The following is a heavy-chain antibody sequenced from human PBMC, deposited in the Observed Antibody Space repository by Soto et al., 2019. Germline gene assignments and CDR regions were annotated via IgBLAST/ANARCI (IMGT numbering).Heavy chain of an antibody. CDR2: MSGSGGRT. V-gene: IGHV3-23*01. CDR3: AKFENYGGTVDY. J-gene: IGHJ4*02. CDR1: GFIFNNYA. Sequence: EVQLLESGGGLVQPGGSLRLSCAASGFIFNNYAMSWVRQAPGKGLEWVSSMSGSGGRTSYTDSVKGRFTISRDTSKNTLDLQMNSLRGEDTALYYCAKFENYGGTVDYWGQGTLVTVSS. D-gene: IGHD4-17*01.